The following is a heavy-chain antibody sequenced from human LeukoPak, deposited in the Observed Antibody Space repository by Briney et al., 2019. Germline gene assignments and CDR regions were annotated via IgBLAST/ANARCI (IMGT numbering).Heavy chain of an antibody. CDR1: GFTLNYFE. D-gene: IGHD6-13*01. Sequence: GGSLRLSCAASGFTLNYFEMNWVRQAPGKGLDWVSYISNSGSAIDYADSVKGRFTISRDNAKNTVYLQMSSLRPEDTAIYYCKSSPTSRIDSWGQGTLVTVSS. J-gene: IGHJ4*02. V-gene: IGHV3-48*03. CDR3: KSSPTSRIDS. CDR2: ISNSGSAI.